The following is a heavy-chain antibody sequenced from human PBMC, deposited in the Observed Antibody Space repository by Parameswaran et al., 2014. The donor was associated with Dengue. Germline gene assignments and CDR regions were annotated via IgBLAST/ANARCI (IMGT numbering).Heavy chain of an antibody. D-gene: IGHD3-3*01. J-gene: IGHJ5*02. CDR3: ARTIFGVVNRDISWFDP. Sequence: RWIRQPQEGLEWIGYIYYSGSTYYNPSLKSRVTISVDTSKNQFSLKLSSVTAADTAVYYCARTIFGVVNRDISWFDPWGQGTLVTVSS. CDR2: IYYSGST. V-gene: IGHV4-31*02.